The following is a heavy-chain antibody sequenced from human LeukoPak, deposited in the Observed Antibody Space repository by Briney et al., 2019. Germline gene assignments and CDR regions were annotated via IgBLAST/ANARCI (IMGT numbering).Heavy chain of an antibody. Sequence: SQTLSLTCTISGDSVSSNSAAWNWIRQSPSRGLEWLGRTYYGSKWYNDYAVSVRSRITINPDTSKNQFSLQLNSVTPEDTAVYYCARDVAAGAGTPFDYWGQGTLVTVSS. CDR3: ARDVAAGAGTPFDY. D-gene: IGHD6-19*01. J-gene: IGHJ4*02. CDR1: GDSVSSNSAA. CDR2: TYYGSKWYN. V-gene: IGHV6-1*01.